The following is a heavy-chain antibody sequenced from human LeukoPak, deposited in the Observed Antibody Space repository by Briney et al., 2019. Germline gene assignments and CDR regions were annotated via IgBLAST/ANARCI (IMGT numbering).Heavy chain of an antibody. CDR2: ISGSGGST. CDR1: GFTFSSYA. CDR3: VKDQAGDLAFDI. D-gene: IGHD7-27*01. Sequence: PGGSLRLSCAASGFTFSSYAMSWVRQAPGKGLEWVSAISGSGGSTYYADSVKGRFTISRDNSKNTLYLQMNSLRAEDTAVYYCVKDQAGDLAFDIWGQGTMVTVSS. J-gene: IGHJ3*02. V-gene: IGHV3-23*01.